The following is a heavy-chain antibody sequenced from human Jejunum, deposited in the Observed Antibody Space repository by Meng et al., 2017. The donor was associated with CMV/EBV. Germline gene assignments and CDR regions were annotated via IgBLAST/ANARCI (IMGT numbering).Heavy chain of an antibody. CDR2: ISSDGTKK. Sequence: FTFNSYAIHGVRQAPGKGLEWVAIISSDGTKKDYADSVKGRFTISRDNSKNMIYVQMISLRPEDTAVYYCARDLESEQRDYGLDVWGQGTTVTVSS. J-gene: IGHJ6*02. CDR1: FTFNSYA. D-gene: IGHD3-3*01. V-gene: IGHV3-30*04. CDR3: ARDLESEQRDYGLDV.